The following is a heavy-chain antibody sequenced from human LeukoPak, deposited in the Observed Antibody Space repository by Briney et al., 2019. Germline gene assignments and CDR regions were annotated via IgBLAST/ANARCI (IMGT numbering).Heavy chain of an antibody. CDR1: GDSISSNNYF. Sequence: PSETLSLTCTVSGDSISSNNYFWGWICQPPGKGLEWIGEISYNGNTYYNPSLKSRVTISVDTSKNQFSLKLSSVTAGDTAVYYCARGRSVLRFLEWLPTGFDIWGQGTMVTVSS. CDR2: ISYNGNT. CDR3: ARGRSVLRFLEWLPTGFDI. D-gene: IGHD3-3*01. V-gene: IGHV4-39*01. J-gene: IGHJ3*02.